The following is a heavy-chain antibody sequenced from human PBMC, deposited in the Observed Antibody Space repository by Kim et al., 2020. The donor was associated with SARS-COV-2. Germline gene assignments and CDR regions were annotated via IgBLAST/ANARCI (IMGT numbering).Heavy chain of an antibody. D-gene: IGHD1-26*01. CDR3: ARDLKAPQWEEAFDI. J-gene: IGHJ3*02. V-gene: IGHV1-69*13. CDR2: IIPIFGTA. CDR1: GGTFSSYA. Sequence: SVKVSCKASGGTFSSYAISWVRQAPGQGLEWMGGIIPIFGTANYAQKFQGRVTITADESTSTAYMELSSLRSEDTAVYYCARDLKAPQWEEAFDIWGQGTMVTVSS.